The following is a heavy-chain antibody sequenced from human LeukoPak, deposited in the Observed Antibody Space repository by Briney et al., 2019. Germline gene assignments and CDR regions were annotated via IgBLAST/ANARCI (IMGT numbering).Heavy chain of an antibody. V-gene: IGHV3-48*03. J-gene: IGHJ4*02. CDR2: INHNAETI. D-gene: IGHD3-22*01. CDR1: GFTFSSYV. Sequence: GGSLRLSCAASGFTFSSYVMSWVRQAPGKGLEWVSYINHNAETIYYADSVKGRFTISRDNAKNSLYLQMNSLRAEDTAVYYCARDRPYYYDSSGFTDYWGQGTLVTVSS. CDR3: ARDRPYYYDSSGFTDY.